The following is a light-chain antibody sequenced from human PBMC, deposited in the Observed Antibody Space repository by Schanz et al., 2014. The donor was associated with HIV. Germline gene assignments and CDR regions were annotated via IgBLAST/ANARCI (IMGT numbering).Light chain of an antibody. CDR1: QSVSSSY. CDR2: GGS. J-gene: IGKJ3*01. V-gene: IGKV3-20*01. CDR3: QQYGSS. Sequence: EIVLTQFPGTLSLSPGERATLSCRASQSVSSSYLAWYQQKPGQAPRLVIYGGSKRATGIPDRFSGSGSETDFTLTISRLEPEDYAVYYCQQYGSSFGPGTKVDIK.